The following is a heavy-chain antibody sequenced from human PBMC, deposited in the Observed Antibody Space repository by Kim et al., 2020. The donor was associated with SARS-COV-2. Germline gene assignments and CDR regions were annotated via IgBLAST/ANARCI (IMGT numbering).Heavy chain of an antibody. D-gene: IGHD6-13*01. V-gene: IGHV5-51*01. J-gene: IGHJ3*02. CDR2: IYPGDSDT. CDR1: GYSFTSYW. CDR3: ASSRGLTPSSSWYLAFDI. Sequence: GESLKISCKGSGYSFTSYWIGWVRQMPGKGLEWMGIIYPGDSDTRYSPSFQGQVTISADKSISTAYLQWSSLKASDTAMYYCASSRGLTPSSSWYLAFDIWGQGTMVTVSS.